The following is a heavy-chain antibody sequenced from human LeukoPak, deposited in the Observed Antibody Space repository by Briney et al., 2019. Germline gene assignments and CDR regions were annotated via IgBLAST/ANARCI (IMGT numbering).Heavy chain of an antibody. Sequence: GGSLRLSCVLSGRTFSDAWMSWVRQAPGKGLEWVGRIRNDRITDYAAPVQGRFSISRDNSKNTFYLQMHSLRTEDTGMYFCTWMDTIFTVDYWGQGTLVTVS. CDR2: IRNDRIT. CDR3: TWMDTIFTVDY. J-gene: IGHJ4*02. CDR1: GRTFSDAW. D-gene: IGHD5-12*01. V-gene: IGHV3-15*01.